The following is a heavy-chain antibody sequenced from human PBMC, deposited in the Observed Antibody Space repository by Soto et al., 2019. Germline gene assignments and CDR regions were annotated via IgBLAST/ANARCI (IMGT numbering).Heavy chain of an antibody. D-gene: IGHD3-3*01. J-gene: IGHJ6*02. CDR1: GFTFSSYA. Sequence: PGGSLRLSCAASGFTFSSYAMHWVRQAPGKGLEWVAVISYDGSNKYYADSVKGRFTISRDNSKNTLYLQMNSLRAEDTAVYYCARGTEYYDFWAGVDVWGQGTTVTVSS. CDR3: ARGTEYYDFWAGVDV. V-gene: IGHV3-30-3*01. CDR2: ISYDGSNK.